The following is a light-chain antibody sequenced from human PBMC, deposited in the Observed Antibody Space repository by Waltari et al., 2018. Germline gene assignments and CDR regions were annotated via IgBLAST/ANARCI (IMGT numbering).Light chain of an antibody. CDR2: EAS. J-gene: IGLJ3*02. CDR1: SLDIGGYNY. Sequence: QSALTQPPSASGSPGQSVTIPCTAPSLDIGGYNYVSSYQQPPGNSPKLLIYEASKRPSGGPDRCSGAKSGNTASLTVSGLQAEDEADFYCSSYAGSNNPWVFGGGTKLTVL. V-gene: IGLV2-8*01. CDR3: SSYAGSNNPWV.